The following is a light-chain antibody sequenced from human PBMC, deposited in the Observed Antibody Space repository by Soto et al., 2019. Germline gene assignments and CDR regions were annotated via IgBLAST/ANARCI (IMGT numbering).Light chain of an antibody. CDR1: TFNVGTYNF. CDR3: CSYAGTNTHVV. V-gene: IGLV2-23*01. Sequence: QSALTQPASVSGSPGQSITISCTGTTFNVGTYNFVSWYQQHPGKAPKLIIYEGAKRPSGVSDRFSGSKSGNTASLRISGLQAEDEGVYYCCSYAGTNTHVVFGGGTQLTAL. CDR2: EGA. J-gene: IGLJ2*01.